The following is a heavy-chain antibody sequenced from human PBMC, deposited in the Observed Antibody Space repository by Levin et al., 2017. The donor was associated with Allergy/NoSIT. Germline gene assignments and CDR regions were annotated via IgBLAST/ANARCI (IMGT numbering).Heavy chain of an antibody. CDR2: INPSVGSA. J-gene: IGHJ1*01. V-gene: IGHV1-46*02. CDR1: GYTFNSYY. CDR3: ARAYGGYFEH. D-gene: IGHD3-10*01. Sequence: GESLKISCKASGYTFNSYYLHWVRQAPGQGLQWMGIINPSVGSADYAQKFQGRVTMTRDTSTSTVYMELSSLRSEDTAVYYCARAYGGYFEHWGQGTLVSVSS.